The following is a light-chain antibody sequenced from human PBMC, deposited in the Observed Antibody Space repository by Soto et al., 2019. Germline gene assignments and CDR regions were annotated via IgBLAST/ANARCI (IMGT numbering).Light chain of an antibody. CDR1: PSVDIN. CDR3: QQYRGWPRT. CDR2: GAS. J-gene: IGKJ1*01. V-gene: IGKV3-15*01. Sequence: EIVLTQSPATLSVSPGERVTLSCRASPSVDINLAWYQQKPGQAPRLLIYGASTRATDMSGTFSGRGSGTEFTLTINNLRPEDFAVYYCQQYRGWPRTFGQGTKVEIK.